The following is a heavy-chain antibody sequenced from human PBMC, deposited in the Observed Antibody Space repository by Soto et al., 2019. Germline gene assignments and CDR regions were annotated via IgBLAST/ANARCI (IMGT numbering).Heavy chain of an antibody. D-gene: IGHD6-6*01. Sequence: GGSLRFSCAASGFTFSSYGMHWVRQAPGKGLEWVAVIWYDGSNKYYADSVKGRFTISRDNSKNTLYLQMNSLRAEDTAVYYCARDCIAARIHKGGGMDVWGQGTTVNVSS. CDR1: GFTFSSYG. V-gene: IGHV3-33*01. CDR2: IWYDGSNK. J-gene: IGHJ6*02. CDR3: ARDCIAARIHKGGGMDV.